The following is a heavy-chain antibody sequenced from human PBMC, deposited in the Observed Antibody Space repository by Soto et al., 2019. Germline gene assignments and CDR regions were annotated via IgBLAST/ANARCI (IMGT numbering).Heavy chain of an antibody. J-gene: IGHJ5*02. Sequence: SGPTLVNPTQTLTLTCSFSGFSLTTGVGVGWIRQPPGKALEWLEIIYWNDEKLYNPSLKTRLTITKDTSKNQVVLTVTDMDPGDTATYYCAHRVNMARGPYNYFGPWGQGTLVTVSS. CDR1: GFSLTTGVG. CDR3: AHRVNMARGPYNYFGP. V-gene: IGHV2-5*01. CDR2: IYWNDEK. D-gene: IGHD3-10*01.